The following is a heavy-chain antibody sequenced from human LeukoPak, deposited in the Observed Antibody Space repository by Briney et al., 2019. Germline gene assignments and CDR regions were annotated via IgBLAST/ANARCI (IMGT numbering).Heavy chain of an antibody. D-gene: IGHD4-17*01. CDR3: ASDPEDYGDPTGAVGY. CDR1: GYSISSGYY. V-gene: IGHV4-38-2*02. Sequence: PSETLSFTCTVSGYSISSGYYLGWVRPPGHGREGIGSIYHRGSTYYNSSLKSRVTISVDTFNNQFSLKLSSVTAPDTAVYYCASDPEDYGDPTGAVGYWGQGTLVTVSS. CDR2: IYHRGST. J-gene: IGHJ4*02.